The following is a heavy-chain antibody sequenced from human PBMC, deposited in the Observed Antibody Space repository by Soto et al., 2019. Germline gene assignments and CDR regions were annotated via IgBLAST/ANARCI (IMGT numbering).Heavy chain of an antibody. Sequence: QVQLQESGPGLVKPSQTLSLTCTVSGGSLSSGAYYWSRIRQHPGKGLEWIGYLYYSGRTYYNPSLKSRVTISVDTSKNQSCLKLSSVTAADTAVYYCYGSGSYQRLDWWGQGTLFTVSS. D-gene: IGHD3-10*01. CDR1: GGSLSSGAYY. CDR3: YGSGSYQRLDW. CDR2: LYYSGRT. J-gene: IGHJ4*02. V-gene: IGHV4-31*03.